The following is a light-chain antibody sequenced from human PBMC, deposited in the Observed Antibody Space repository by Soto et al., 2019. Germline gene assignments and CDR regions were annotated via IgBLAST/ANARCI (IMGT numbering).Light chain of an antibody. CDR1: NIGSKS. CDR2: DDS. J-gene: IGLJ1*01. V-gene: IGLV3-21*02. CDR3: SSYSSSSTLFV. Sequence: SYELTQPPSVSVAPGQTARITCGGNNIGSKSVHWYQQKPGQAPVLVVYDDSDRPSGVSNRFSGSKSGNTASLTISGLQAEDEADYFCSSYSSSSTLFVFGTATKLTVL.